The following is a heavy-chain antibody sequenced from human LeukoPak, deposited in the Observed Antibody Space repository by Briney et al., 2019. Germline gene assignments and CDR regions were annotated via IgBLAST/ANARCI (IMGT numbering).Heavy chain of an antibody. D-gene: IGHD1-1*01. CDR2: INPNSGGT. CDR1: GYTFTGYY. V-gene: IGHV1-2*02. Sequence: ASVKVSCKASGYTFTGYYMHWVRQAPGQGLEWMGWINPNSGGTNYAQKFQGRVTMTRDTSISTAYMELSRLGSDDTAVYYCARDRSTIPQLVLDPWGQGTLVTVSS. J-gene: IGHJ5*02. CDR3: ARDRSTIPQLVLDP.